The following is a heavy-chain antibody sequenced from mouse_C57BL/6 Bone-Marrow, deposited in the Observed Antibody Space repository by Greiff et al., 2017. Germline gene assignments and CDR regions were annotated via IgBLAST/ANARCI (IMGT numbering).Heavy chain of an antibody. V-gene: IGHV14-4*01. CDR3: TYSLAWFAY. CDR1: GFNIKDDY. CDR2: IDPENGDT. Sequence: VQLQQSGAELVRPGASVTLSCTASGFNIKDDYMHWVKQRPEQGLEWIGWIDPENGDTEYASKFQGKATITADTSSNTAYLQLSSLTSEDTAVYYCTYSLAWFAYWGQGALVTVSA. D-gene: IGHD2-12*01. J-gene: IGHJ3*01.